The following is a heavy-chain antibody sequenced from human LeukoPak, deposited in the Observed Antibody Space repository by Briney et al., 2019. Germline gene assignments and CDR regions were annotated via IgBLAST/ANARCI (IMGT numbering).Heavy chain of an antibody. Sequence: GGSLRLSCAASGFTFSGSAMHWVRQASGKGLEWVGRIRSKANSYATAYAASVKGRFTISRDDSKNTTCLQMNSLTTEDTAVYYCTRQLEMATSDFDYWGQGTLVTVSS. CDR3: TRQLEMATSDFDY. CDR2: IRSKANSYAT. V-gene: IGHV3-73*01. CDR1: GFTFSGSA. D-gene: IGHD5-24*01. J-gene: IGHJ4*02.